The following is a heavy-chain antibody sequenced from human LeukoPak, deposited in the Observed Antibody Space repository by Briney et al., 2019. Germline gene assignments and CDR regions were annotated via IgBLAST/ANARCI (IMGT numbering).Heavy chain of an antibody. D-gene: IGHD5-24*01. Sequence: PSETLSLTCTVSGGSISSGDYYWSWIRQPPGKGLEWIGYISYSGSTNYNPSLKSRVTISVDTSKNQFTLNLSSVTAADTAVYFCTRDRRDGYNYVDLWGQGTLVTVSS. V-gene: IGHV4-61*08. CDR1: GGSISSGDYY. CDR3: TRDRRDGYNYVDL. CDR2: ISYSGST. J-gene: IGHJ5*02.